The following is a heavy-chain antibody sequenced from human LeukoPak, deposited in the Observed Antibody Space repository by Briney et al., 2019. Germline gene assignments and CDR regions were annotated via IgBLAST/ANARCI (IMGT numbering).Heavy chain of an antibody. V-gene: IGHV4-39*06. CDR2: IYYSGST. D-gene: IGHD3-22*01. CDR1: GGSISSSSYY. J-gene: IGHJ3*02. CDR3: ARAVPYYYDSSGQLHDAFDI. Sequence: SETLSLTCTVSGGSISSSSYYWGWIRQPPGKGLEWIGSIYYSGSTYYNPSLKSRVTISVDASKNQFPLKLSSVTAADTAVYYCARAVPYYYDSSGQLHDAFDIWGQGTMVTVSS.